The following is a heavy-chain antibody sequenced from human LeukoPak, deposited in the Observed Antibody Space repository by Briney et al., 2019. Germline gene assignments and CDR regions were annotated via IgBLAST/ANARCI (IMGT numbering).Heavy chain of an antibody. J-gene: IGHJ4*02. D-gene: IGHD5-12*01. CDR3: ARPGYSGYDSSSVDYFDY. V-gene: IGHV5-51*01. CDR1: GYSFTSYW. Sequence: GESLKVSCKGSGYSFTSYWIGWVRQMPGKGLEWMGIIYPGDSDTRYSPSFQGQVTISADKSISTAYLQWSSLKASDTAMYYYARPGYSGYDSSSVDYFDYWGQGTLVTVSS. CDR2: IYPGDSDT.